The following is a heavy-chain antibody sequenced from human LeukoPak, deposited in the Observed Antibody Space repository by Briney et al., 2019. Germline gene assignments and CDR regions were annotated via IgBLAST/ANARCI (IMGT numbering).Heavy chain of an antibody. J-gene: IGHJ4*02. CDR1: GYTFSRYG. CDR2: INTNTGNP. D-gene: IGHD2-2*01. V-gene: IGHV7-4-1*02. CDR3: ARETVGYCSSTSCYEFDY. Sequence: ASVKVSCKASGYTFSRYGMNWVRQAPGQGLEWMGWINTNTGNPTYAQGFTGRFVFSLDASVSTAYLQISSVKAEDTAVYYCARETVGYCSSTSCYEFDYWGQGTLLTVSS.